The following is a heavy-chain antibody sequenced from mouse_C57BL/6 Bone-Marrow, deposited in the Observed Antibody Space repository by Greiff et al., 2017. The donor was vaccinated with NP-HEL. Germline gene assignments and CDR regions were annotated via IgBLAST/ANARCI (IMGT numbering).Heavy chain of an antibody. CDR3: AREGWLEFAF. D-gene: IGHD2-3*01. Sequence: VQLQQSGAELARPGASVKLSCKASGYTFTSYGISWVKQRTGQGLEWIGEIYPRSGNTYYNEKFKGKATLTADKSSSTAYMELRSLTSEDSAVYFCAREGWLEFAFWGQGTLVTVSA. CDR1: GYTFTSYG. CDR2: IYPRSGNT. V-gene: IGHV1-81*01. J-gene: IGHJ3*01.